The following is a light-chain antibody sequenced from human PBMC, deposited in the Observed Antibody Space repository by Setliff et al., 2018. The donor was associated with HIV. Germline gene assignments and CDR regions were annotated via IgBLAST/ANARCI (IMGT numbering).Light chain of an antibody. V-gene: IGLV2-14*03. CDR3: SSYTSSSTLWV. CDR2: DVS. Sequence: QSALTQPASVSGSPGQSITISCTGTSSDVGGYNYVSWYQQHPDKAPKLMIYDVSNRPSGVSNRFSGSKSGNTASLTISGLQAEDEADYYCSSYTSSSTLWVFGGGTKGTVL. CDR1: SSDVGGYNY. J-gene: IGLJ3*02.